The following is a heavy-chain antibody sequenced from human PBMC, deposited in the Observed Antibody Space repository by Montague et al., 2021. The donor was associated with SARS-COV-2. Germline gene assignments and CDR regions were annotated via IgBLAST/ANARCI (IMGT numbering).Heavy chain of an antibody. J-gene: IGHJ4*02. D-gene: IGHD3-10*01. V-gene: IGHV3-74*01. Sequence: SLSLSLAASGFTFRSYWMHWVRQVPGRGPVWVSRIKPDGTSTHYAASVKGRFIISRDNARNTLSLQMTNMRADDTAIYYCVRPLWFGDSDYYFESWGQGTLVTVSS. CDR1: GFTFRSYW. CDR2: IKPDGTST. CDR3: VRPLWFGDSDYYFES.